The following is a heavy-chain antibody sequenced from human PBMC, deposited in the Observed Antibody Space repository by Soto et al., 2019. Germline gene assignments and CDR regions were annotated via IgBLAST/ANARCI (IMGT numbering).Heavy chain of an antibody. CDR2: INQDGSDK. CDR1: GVTLSRYW. Sequence: PGGSLRLSCAVSGVTLSRYWMSWVRQAPGKGLEWVANINQDGSDKNYLDSVKGRFTVSRDNAKNSLYLQMNGLRVEDTAVYFCARGHYGMEDWGQGTTVTVSS. CDR3: ARGHYGMED. V-gene: IGHV3-7*05. J-gene: IGHJ6*02.